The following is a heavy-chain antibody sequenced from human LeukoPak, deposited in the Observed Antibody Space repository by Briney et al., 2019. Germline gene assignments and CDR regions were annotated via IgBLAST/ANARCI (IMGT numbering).Heavy chain of an antibody. J-gene: IGHJ3*02. Sequence: PSETLSLTCTVSGGSISSSSYYWGWIRQPPGKGLEWIGSIYYSGSTYYNPSLKSRVTISVDTSKNQFSLKLSSVTAADTAVYYCARLAIFGVVIGAFDIWGQGTMVTVSS. V-gene: IGHV4-39*01. CDR2: IYYSGST. D-gene: IGHD3-3*01. CDR1: GGSISSSSYY. CDR3: ARLAIFGVVIGAFDI.